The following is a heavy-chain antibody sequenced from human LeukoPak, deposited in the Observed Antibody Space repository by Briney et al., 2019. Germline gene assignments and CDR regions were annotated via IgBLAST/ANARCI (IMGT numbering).Heavy chain of an antibody. CDR1: GFTVSNNY. CDR3: ARGVVVAATYDY. Sequence: GGSLRLSCAASGFTVSNNYMSWVRQAPGKGLEWVSVIYSGGSTYYADSVKGRFTISRDNSKNTLYLQMNSLRAEDTAVYYCARGVVVAATYDYWGQGTLVTVSS. CDR2: IYSGGST. J-gene: IGHJ4*02. D-gene: IGHD2-15*01. V-gene: IGHV3-53*01.